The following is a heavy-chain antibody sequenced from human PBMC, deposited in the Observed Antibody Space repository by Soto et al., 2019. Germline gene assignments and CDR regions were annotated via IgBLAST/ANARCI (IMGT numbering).Heavy chain of an antibody. Sequence: SETLSLTCAVYGGSFSGYYLSWIRQPPGKGLEWIGEINHSGSTNYNPSLKSRVTISVDTSKNQFSLKLSSVTAADTAVYYCAREPVWGDYYGMDVRGQGNPGHRLL. CDR3: AREPVWGDYYGMDV. J-gene: IGHJ6*02. CDR2: INHSGST. CDR1: GGSFSGYY. V-gene: IGHV4-34*01. D-gene: IGHD1-20*01.